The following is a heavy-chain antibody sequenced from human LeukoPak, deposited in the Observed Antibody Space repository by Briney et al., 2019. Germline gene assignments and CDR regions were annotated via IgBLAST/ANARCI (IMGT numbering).Heavy chain of an antibody. CDR2: TNLHGTTV. V-gene: IGHV3-74*01. CDR1: GLSFSNYW. Sequence: GGSLRLSCAVSGLSFSNYWMHWVRQAPGKGLVWVARTNLHGTTVDYADSVKGRFTISRDNAKNTLFLQMNSLRAEDTAVYYCASAYTYVRLGDHWGQGTLATVSS. J-gene: IGHJ4*02. CDR3: ASAYTYVRLGDH. D-gene: IGHD3-16*01.